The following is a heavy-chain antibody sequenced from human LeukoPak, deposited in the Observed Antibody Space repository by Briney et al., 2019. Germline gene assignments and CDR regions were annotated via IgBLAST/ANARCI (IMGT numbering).Heavy chain of an antibody. CDR1: GGSVRRGNYY. V-gene: IGHV4-61*02. CDR3: ASVYSSRAYD. CDR2: IYTSGTT. Sequence: SETLSLTCTVSGGSVRRGNYYWTWIRQPAGSGLEWIGRIYTSGTTDYNPSLRTRVTISVDASRNQFSLNLSSVTAADTAVYYCASVYSSRAYDWGQGTLVTVSS. D-gene: IGHD6-13*01. J-gene: IGHJ4*02.